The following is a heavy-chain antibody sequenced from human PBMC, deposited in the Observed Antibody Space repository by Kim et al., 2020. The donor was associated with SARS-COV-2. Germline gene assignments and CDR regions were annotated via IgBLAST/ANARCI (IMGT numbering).Heavy chain of an antibody. CDR1: GGSFSGYY. D-gene: IGHD6-13*01. J-gene: IGHJ6*02. V-gene: IGHV4-34*01. CDR2: INHSGST. CDR3: ARGQAIAAAGREFYYYYGMDV. Sequence: SETLSLTCAVYGGSFSGYYWSWICQPPGKGLEWIGEINHSGSTNYNPSLKSRVTISVDTSKNQFSLKLSSVTAADTAVYYCARGQAIAAAGREFYYYYGMDVWGQGTTVTVSS.